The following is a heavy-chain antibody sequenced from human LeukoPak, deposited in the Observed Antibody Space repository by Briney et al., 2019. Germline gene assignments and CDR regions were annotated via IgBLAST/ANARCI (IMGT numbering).Heavy chain of an antibody. CDR1: GGSIGSYY. CDR3: ARGSGEYYYYYYGMDV. J-gene: IGHJ6*02. CDR2: IYYSGST. D-gene: IGHD3-10*01. Sequence: PSETLSLTCTVSGGSIGSYYWSWIRQPPGKGLEWIGYIYYSGSTNYNPSLKSRVTISVDTSKNQFSLKLSSVTAADTAVYYCARGSGEYYYYYYGMDVWGQGTTVTVSS. V-gene: IGHV4-59*01.